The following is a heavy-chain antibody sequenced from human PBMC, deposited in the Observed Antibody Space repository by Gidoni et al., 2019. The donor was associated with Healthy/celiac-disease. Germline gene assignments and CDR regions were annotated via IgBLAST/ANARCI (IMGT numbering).Heavy chain of an antibody. CDR2: INHSGNS. J-gene: IGHJ4*02. V-gene: IGHV4-34*01. D-gene: IGHD3-3*01. CDR1: GGSFSDYY. Sequence: GGSFSDYYWSWIRQLTGKGLEWIGEINHSGNSNYKPSLKSRVTISVDTSKNQLSLKLSSVTAADTAVYYCARGRGWSGYYNLVFDYWGQGTLVTVSS. CDR3: ARGRGWSGYYNLVFDY.